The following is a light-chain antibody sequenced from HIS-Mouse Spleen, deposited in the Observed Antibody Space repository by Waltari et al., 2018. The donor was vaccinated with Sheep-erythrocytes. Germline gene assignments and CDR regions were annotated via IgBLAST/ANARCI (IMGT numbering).Light chain of an antibody. Sequence: QSALTQPASVSGSPGQSITISCTGTSSDVGSYNLASWYQHNPGKAPKLMIYEGSKRPSGVSNRFSGSKSGNTASLTISGLQAEDEADYYCCSYAGSSTFVYVFGTGTKVTVL. CDR3: CSYAGSSTFVYV. V-gene: IGLV2-23*03. J-gene: IGLJ1*01. CDR1: SSDVGSYNL. CDR2: EGS.